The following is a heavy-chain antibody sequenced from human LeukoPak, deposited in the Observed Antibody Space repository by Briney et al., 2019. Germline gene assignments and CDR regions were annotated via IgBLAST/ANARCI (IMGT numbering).Heavy chain of an antibody. CDR2: ISGSGGST. J-gene: IGHJ4*02. Sequence: GGSLRLSCAASGFTFSRYAMSWVRQAPGKGLEWVSAISGSGGSTYYADSVKGRFTISRDNSKNTLYLQMNSLRAEDTAVYYCAKDPIAVPGPFDYWGQGTLVTVSS. CDR3: AKDPIAVPGPFDY. CDR1: GFTFSRYA. D-gene: IGHD6-19*01. V-gene: IGHV3-23*01.